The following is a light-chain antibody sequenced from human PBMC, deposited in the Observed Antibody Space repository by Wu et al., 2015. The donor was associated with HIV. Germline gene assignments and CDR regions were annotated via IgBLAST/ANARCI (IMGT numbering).Light chain of an antibody. CDR3: HQYGRSPRT. CDR2: GVP. CDR1: QSLDSNY. J-gene: IGKJ1*01. Sequence: EFVLTQSPGIPSLSPGERATLSCRASQSLDSNYIAWYQQKPGQAPRLVLFGVPNRAAGIPDRFSGSGSGTDFTLTISRLEPEDFAVYYCHQYGRSPRTFGQGTKVEIK. V-gene: IGKV3-20*01.